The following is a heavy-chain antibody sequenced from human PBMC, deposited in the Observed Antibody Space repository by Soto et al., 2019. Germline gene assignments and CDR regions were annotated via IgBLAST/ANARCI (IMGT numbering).Heavy chain of an antibody. V-gene: IGHV3-23*01. Sequence: GGPLRLSWATPALTFRNYAMSRARQPLGKGLEWVSAISGSGGSTYYADFVKGRFTISRDNSKNTLYLQMNSLRAEDTAVYYCAKWARVLKYTWFDPWGQGTLVTVSS. D-gene: IGHD6-6*01. J-gene: IGHJ5*02. CDR1: ALTFRNYA. CDR2: ISGSGGST. CDR3: AKWARVLKYTWFDP.